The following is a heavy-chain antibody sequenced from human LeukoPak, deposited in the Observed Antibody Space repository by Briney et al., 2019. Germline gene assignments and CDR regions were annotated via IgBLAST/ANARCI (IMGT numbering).Heavy chain of an antibody. Sequence: GGSLRLSCAASGFTFCSYSMNWVRQAPGKGLEGGSSISSSSSYIYYADSVKGRFTISRDNAKNSLYLQMNSLRAEDTAVYYCARGSDRGMDVWGQGTTVTVSS. V-gene: IGHV3-21*01. J-gene: IGHJ6*02. CDR3: ARGSDRGMDV. CDR1: GFTFCSYS. CDR2: ISSSSSYI.